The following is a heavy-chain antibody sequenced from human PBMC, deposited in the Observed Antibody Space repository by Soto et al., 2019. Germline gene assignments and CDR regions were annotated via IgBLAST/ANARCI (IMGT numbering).Heavy chain of an antibody. J-gene: IGHJ4*02. CDR2: INPSGSI. V-gene: IGHV4-34*01. CDR1: GGSFSGYH. Sequence: VQLQQWGAALLKPSETLSLTCAVYGGSFSGYHWSWFRQPPGKGLEWIGEINPSGSINYNPSLKSRVTISVDTSKNQFSLNLSSVTAADTAVYYCATFVGATTVTRGSPRDYWGQGTLVTVSS. CDR3: ATFVGATTVTRGSPRDY. D-gene: IGHD4-4*01.